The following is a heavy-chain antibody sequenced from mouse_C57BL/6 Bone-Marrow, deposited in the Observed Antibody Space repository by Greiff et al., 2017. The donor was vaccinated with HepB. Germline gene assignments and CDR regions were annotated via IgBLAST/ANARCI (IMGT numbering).Heavy chain of an antibody. V-gene: IGHV1-76*01. J-gene: IGHJ2*01. CDR2: IYPGSGNT. CDR3: ARSGTTVVPDY. CDR1: GYTFTDYY. D-gene: IGHD1-1*01. Sequence: QVQLQQSGAELVRPGASVKLSCKASGYTFTDYYINWVKQRPGQGLEWIARIYPGSGNTYYNEKFKGKATLTAEKSSSTAYMQLSSLTSEDSAVYFCARSGTTVVPDYWGQGTTLTVSS.